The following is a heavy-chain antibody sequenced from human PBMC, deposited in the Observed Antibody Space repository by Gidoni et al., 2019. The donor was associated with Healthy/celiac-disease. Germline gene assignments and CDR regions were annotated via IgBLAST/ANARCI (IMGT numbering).Heavy chain of an antibody. Sequence: QVQLQESGPGLVKPSQTLSLTCTVPGGSISSGSYYWSWIRQPAGKGLEWIGRIYTSGSTNYNPSLKSRVTISVDTSKNQFSLKLSSVTAADTAVYYCARDRGERITAEIDYWGQGTLVTVSS. V-gene: IGHV4-61*02. CDR1: GGSISSGSYY. CDR2: IYTSGST. CDR3: ARDRGERITAEIDY. J-gene: IGHJ4*02. D-gene: IGHD3-3*01.